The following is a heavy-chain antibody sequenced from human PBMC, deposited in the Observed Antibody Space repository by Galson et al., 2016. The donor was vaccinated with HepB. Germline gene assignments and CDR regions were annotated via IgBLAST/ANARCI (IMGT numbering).Heavy chain of an antibody. V-gene: IGHV3-53*01. Sequence: LEWVSVVYGGGRTFYPDSVKGRFTISRDNSKNMVFLQMDSLRGEDTAVYYCARIPDQWGQGILVTVSS. D-gene: IGHD1-14*01. CDR3: ARIPDQ. CDR2: VYGGGRT. J-gene: IGHJ4*02.